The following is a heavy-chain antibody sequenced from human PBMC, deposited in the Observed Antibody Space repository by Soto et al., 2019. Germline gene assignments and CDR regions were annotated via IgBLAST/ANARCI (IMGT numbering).Heavy chain of an antibody. V-gene: IGHV4-31*03. CDR1: VGSISSGGYY. Sequence: PSETLSLTCTVSVGSISSGGYYWSWIRQHPGKGLEWIGYIYYSGSTYYNPPLKSRVTISVDTSKNQFSLKLSSVTAADTAVYYCARDRLLWFGESDCYYYGMDVWGQGTTVTVSS. J-gene: IGHJ6*02. D-gene: IGHD3-10*01. CDR3: ARDRLLWFGESDCYYYGMDV. CDR2: IYYSGST.